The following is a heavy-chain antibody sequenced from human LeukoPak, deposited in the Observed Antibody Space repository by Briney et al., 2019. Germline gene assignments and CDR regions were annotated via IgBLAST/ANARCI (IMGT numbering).Heavy chain of an antibody. J-gene: IGHJ4*02. CDR3: VSDSSGSSTGFAY. CDR2: IRSDGVTS. CDR1: GFTFSPYD. Sequence: GGSLRLSCSASGFTFSPYDLYWVRQAPGKGLEYVSGIRSDGVTSFYADSVKGRFTISRDNAKNTLYLQMTSLRPEDTAVYYCVSDSSGSSTGFAYWGQGTQVTVSS. D-gene: IGHD3-22*01. V-gene: IGHV3-64D*06.